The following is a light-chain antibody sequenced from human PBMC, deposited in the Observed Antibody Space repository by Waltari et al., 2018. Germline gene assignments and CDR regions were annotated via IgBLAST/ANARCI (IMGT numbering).Light chain of an antibody. J-gene: IGKJ1*01. CDR3: QHYVRLPAT. Sequence: IVLTQSPGPLSLSPGERATLLCRTSQGVSRSLAWYQQKPGQAPKLLIYGASTRATGIPDRFTGSGCGTDVSLTISSLEPEDFAIYFCQHYVRLPATFGQGTKVEIK. V-gene: IGKV3-20*01. CDR2: GAS. CDR1: QGVSRS.